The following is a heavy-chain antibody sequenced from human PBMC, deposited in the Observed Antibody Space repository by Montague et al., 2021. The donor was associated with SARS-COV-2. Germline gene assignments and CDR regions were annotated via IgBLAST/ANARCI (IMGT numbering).Heavy chain of an antibody. J-gene: IGHJ5*02. D-gene: IGHD5-18*01. CDR3: ARVRIRIWSGCWFDP. CDR2: TYYSGNT. Sequence: SETLSLTCTVSGGSISSSRYCWGWIRQPPGKGLDWIGNTYYSGNTYFNPSLKGRVTISVDTSKNQFSLKLGSVTAADTAVYYCARVRIRIWSGCWFDPWGQGTLVTVSS. V-gene: IGHV4-39*01. CDR1: GGSISSSRYC.